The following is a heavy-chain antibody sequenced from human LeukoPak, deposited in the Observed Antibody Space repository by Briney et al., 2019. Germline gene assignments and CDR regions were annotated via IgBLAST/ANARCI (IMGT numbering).Heavy chain of an antibody. J-gene: IGHJ4*02. Sequence: GGSLRLSCAASGFTFDDYAMHWVRQAPGKGLEWVSGINWNSNSIAYADSVKGRFTISRDNAKNSLYLQMNSLGAEDTALYYCAKDMKLAGTTGGFEYWGQGTVVTASS. CDR1: GFTFDDYA. D-gene: IGHD6-19*01. CDR3: AKDMKLAGTTGGFEY. V-gene: IGHV3-9*01. CDR2: INWNSNSI.